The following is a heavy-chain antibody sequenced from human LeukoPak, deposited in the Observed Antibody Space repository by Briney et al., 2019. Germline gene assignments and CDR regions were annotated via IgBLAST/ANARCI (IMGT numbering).Heavy chain of an antibody. CDR3: ARGKYQISIFCSAGNCYPGAFDI. CDR1: GGTFSSYA. Sequence: SVKVSCKASGGTFSSYAISWVRQAPGQGLEWMGGIIPIFGTANYAQKFQGRVTITADESTSTAYMELSSLRSEDTAVYYCARGKYQISIFCSAGNCYPGAFDIWGQGTMGTVSS. J-gene: IGHJ3*02. CDR2: IIPIFGTA. D-gene: IGHD2-15*01. V-gene: IGHV1-69*01.